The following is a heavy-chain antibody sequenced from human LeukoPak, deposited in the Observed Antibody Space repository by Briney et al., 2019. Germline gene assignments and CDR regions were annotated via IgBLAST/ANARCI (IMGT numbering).Heavy chain of an antibody. CDR2: INAGNGNT. CDR3: ARLLRKSNWFDP. Sequence: ASVKVSCKASGYTFTSYAMHWVRQAPGQRLEWMGWINAGNGNTKYSQKFQGRVTITRDTSASTAYMELSSLRSEDTAVYYCARLLRKSNWFDPWGQGTLVTVSS. V-gene: IGHV1-3*01. CDR1: GYTFTSYA. J-gene: IGHJ5*02. D-gene: IGHD3-22*01.